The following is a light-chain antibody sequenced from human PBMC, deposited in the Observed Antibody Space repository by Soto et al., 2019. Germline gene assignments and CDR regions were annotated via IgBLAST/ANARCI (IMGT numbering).Light chain of an antibody. CDR3: SSYRDTHNLV. CDR1: ASDIGRYNY. Sequence: QSALTQPPSASGSPGQSVTISCIGTASDIGRYNYVSWYQHHPGKAPKLIIYEVTKRPSGVPDRFSGSKSGNTASLTISGLQAEDEADYYCSSYRDTHNLVFGIGTKVTVL. V-gene: IGLV2-8*01. CDR2: EVT. J-gene: IGLJ1*01.